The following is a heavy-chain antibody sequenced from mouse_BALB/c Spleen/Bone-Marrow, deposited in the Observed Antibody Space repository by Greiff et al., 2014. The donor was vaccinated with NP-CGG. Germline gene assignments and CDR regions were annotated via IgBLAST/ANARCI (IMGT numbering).Heavy chain of an antibody. CDR2: IYPGDGDT. V-gene: IGHV1-87*01. CDR1: GYTFTSYR. J-gene: IGHJ3*01. D-gene: IGHD2-3*01. Sequence: VQLQQSGAELARPGASVKLSCKASGYTFTSYRMQWVKQRPGQGLEWIGTIYPGDGDTRYTQKFKGKATLTADKSSSTAYMQLSSLASEDSAVYYCARFGYSFAYWGQGTLVTVSA. CDR3: ARFGYSFAY.